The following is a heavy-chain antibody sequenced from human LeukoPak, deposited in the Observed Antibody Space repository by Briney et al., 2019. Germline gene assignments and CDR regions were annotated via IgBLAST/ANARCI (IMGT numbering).Heavy chain of an antibody. D-gene: IGHD3-3*01. J-gene: IGHJ4*02. V-gene: IGHV3-23*01. CDR1: GFTFSNYA. CDR3: AKERDYDFWSGYPYYFDY. CDR2: ISGGGGST. Sequence: GGSLRLSCAASGFTFSNYAMSWVRQAPEKGLEWVSGISGGGGSTYYADSVKGRFTISRDNSKNTLYLQMNSLRAEDTAVYYCAKERDYDFWSGYPYYFDYWGQGTLVTVSS.